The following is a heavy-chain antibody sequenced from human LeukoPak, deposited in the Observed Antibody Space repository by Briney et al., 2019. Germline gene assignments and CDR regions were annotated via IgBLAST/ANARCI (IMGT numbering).Heavy chain of an antibody. CDR1: GYTLTELS. D-gene: IGHD6-19*01. Sequence: ASVKVSCKVSGYTLTELSMHWVRQAPGKGLEWMGGFDPEDGETIYAQKFQGRVTMTEDTSTGTAYMELSSLRSEDTAVYYCATMDAQWLVFDYWGQGTLATVSS. CDR3: ATMDAQWLVFDY. CDR2: FDPEDGET. J-gene: IGHJ4*02. V-gene: IGHV1-24*01.